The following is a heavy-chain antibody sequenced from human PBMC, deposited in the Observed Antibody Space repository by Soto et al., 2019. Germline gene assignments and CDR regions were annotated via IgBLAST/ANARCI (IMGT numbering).Heavy chain of an antibody. Sequence: GGSLRLSCAASGFTFSSYSMNWVRQAPGKGLEWVSSIFISSSYIYYADSVKGRFTISRDNAKNSLYLQMNSLRAEGTGIYYCVKGRLRGLDNGNFDYWGHGTLVTVSS. D-gene: IGHD4-17*01. J-gene: IGHJ4*01. CDR1: GFTFSSYS. CDR3: VKGRLRGLDNGNFDY. V-gene: IGHV3-21*04. CDR2: IFISSSYI.